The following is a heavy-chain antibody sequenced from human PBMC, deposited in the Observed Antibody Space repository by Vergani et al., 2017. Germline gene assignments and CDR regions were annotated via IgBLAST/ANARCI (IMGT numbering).Heavy chain of an antibody. V-gene: IGHV1-69*02. CDR2: IIPILGIA. J-gene: IGHJ6*02. Sequence: QVQLVQSGAEVKKPGSSVKVSCKASGGTFSSYTISWVRQAPGQGLEWMGRIIPILGIANYAQKFQGRVTITADKSTSTAYMELSSLRSEDTAVYYCATGYYRGNRPGTSMDVWGQGTTVTVSS. CDR1: GGTFSSYT. CDR3: ATGYYRGNRPGTSMDV. D-gene: IGHD3-9*01.